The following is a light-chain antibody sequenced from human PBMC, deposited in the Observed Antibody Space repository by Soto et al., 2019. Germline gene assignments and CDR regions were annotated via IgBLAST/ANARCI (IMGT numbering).Light chain of an antibody. V-gene: IGKV3-20*01. J-gene: IGKJ4*01. Sequence: EIVLTQSPGTLSLSPGERATLSCRASQDVDSNFLARYQQRPGQAPRLLIYGSSRRATGIPDRFSGSGSGTDFTLTISSMGPEDIAVYFCHQYYSSITFGGGTKVEVK. CDR3: HQYYSSIT. CDR1: QDVDSNF. CDR2: GSS.